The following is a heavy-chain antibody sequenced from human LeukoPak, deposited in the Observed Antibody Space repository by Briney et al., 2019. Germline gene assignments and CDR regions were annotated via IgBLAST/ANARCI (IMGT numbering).Heavy chain of an antibody. J-gene: IGHJ4*02. Sequence: GGSLRLSCTGSGLTFGDYGMSWFRQAPGKGLEWVGHIRSKTYGGTTEYATSIKGRFTISRDDSKSIAYLQMSSLRAEDTAVYYCATMPVITFAFGYWGQGTLVTVSS. CDR2: IRSKTYGGTT. V-gene: IGHV3-49*03. CDR1: GLTFGDYG. D-gene: IGHD4-23*01. CDR3: ATMPVITFAFGY.